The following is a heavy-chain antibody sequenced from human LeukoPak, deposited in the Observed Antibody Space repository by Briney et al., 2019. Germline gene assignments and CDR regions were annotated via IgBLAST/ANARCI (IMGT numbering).Heavy chain of an antibody. CDR1: GFSFSAYT. D-gene: IGHD6-19*01. J-gene: IGHJ4*02. V-gene: IGHV3-64*01. CDR2: IRSDGSST. Sequence: GGSLGLSCVASGFSFSAYTMHWVRQAPGKGLEYVSAIRSDGSSTFYPSSVRGRFTISRDNSKSTLYLQMGSLRAEDTAVYYCTRRYGGHSGWAGYHDSWGQGTLVTVSS. CDR3: TRRYGGHSGWAGYHDS.